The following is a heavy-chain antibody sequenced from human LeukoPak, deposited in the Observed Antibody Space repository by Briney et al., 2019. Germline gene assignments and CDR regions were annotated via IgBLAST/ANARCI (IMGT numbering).Heavy chain of an antibody. CDR3: ARDKTLAYCGGDCYPET. CDR2: IYTSGIT. V-gene: IGHV4-61*02. J-gene: IGHJ5*02. Sequence: SQTLSLXCTVSGDSISSGSYYWSWIRQPAGKGLEWIGRIYTSGITDYNPSLKSRVTISVDTSKNQFSLKLSSVTAADTAVYYCARDKTLAYCGGDCYPETWGQGALVTVSS. D-gene: IGHD2-21*01. CDR1: GDSISSGSYY.